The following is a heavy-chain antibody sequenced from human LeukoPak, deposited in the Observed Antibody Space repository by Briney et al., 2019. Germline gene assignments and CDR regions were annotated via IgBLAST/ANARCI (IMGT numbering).Heavy chain of an antibody. Sequence: PGGSLRLSCAASGFTFSSYWMHWVRQAPGKGLVWVSRIKSDGSSTYYADSVKGRFTISRDNAKNSLYLQMNSLRAEDTAVYYCARRSPNYYFDYWGQGTPVTVSS. CDR2: IKSDGSST. J-gene: IGHJ4*02. CDR1: GFTFSSYW. V-gene: IGHV3-74*01. CDR3: ARRSPNYYFDY.